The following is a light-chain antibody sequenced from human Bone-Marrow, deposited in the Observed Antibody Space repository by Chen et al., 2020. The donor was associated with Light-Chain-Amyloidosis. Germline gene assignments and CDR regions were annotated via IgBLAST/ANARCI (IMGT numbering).Light chain of an antibody. J-gene: IGLJ3*02. CDR1: NIGSTS. CDR2: DDS. CDR3: QVWDRSSDRPV. V-gene: IGLV3-21*02. Sequence: SYVLTQPSSVSVAPGQTATIACGGNNIGSTSVHWYQQTPGQAPLLVVYDDSDRPSGIPERLSGSTSGTTATLSISRVEAVDEADYYCQVWDRSSDRPVFGGGTKLTVL.